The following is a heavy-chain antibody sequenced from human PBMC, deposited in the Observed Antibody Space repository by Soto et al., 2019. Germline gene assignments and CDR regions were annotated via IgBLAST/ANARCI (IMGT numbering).Heavy chain of an antibody. CDR2: SIPIFGTA. D-gene: IGHD6-6*01. CDR1: GGTFSSYA. J-gene: IGHJ6*02. V-gene: IGHV1-69*01. CDR3: ARSAPIIMECSSSSEGTVGMGV. Sequence: QVQLVQSGAEVTKPGSSVMVSCKASGGTFSSYAISWVRQAPGQGLEWMGGSIPIFGTANYAQKFQGRVTITADQSTSTAYIELSSLRSEDTAVSYCARSAPIIMECSSSSEGTVGMGVWGQGNTVNLSS.